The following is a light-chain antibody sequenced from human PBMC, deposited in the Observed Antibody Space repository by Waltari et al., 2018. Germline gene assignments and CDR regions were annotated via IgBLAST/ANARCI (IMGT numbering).Light chain of an antibody. J-gene: IGLJ2*01. CDR3: QVWDSSTVV. Sequence: YELTQPLSVSVALGQTARITCGGNNIGRKNVHWYQQKPGQAPVLVIYRDSNRPSGIPERFSGSNSGNTATLTISRAQAGDEADYYCQVWDSSTVVFGGGTKLTVL. V-gene: IGLV3-9*01. CDR1: NIGRKN. CDR2: RDS.